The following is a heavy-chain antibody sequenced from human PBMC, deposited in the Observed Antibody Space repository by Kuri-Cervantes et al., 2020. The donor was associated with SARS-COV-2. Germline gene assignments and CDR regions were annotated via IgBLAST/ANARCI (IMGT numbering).Heavy chain of an antibody. CDR2: ISYDGSNK. J-gene: IGHJ4*02. CDR1: GFTFSSYA. V-gene: IGHV3-30-3*01. D-gene: IGHD1-1*01. Sequence: GESLKIPCAASGFTFSSYAMHWVRQAPGKGLEWVAVISYDGSNKYYADSVKGRFTLSRDNAKNMLFLQMNSLRAEDTAVYYCVRDGDHWNFDYWGQGTLVTVSS. CDR3: VRDGDHWNFDY.